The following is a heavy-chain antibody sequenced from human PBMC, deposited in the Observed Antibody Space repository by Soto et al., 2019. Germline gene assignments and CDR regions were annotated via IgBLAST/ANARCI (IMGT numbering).Heavy chain of an antibody. D-gene: IGHD3-3*01. CDR3: ARGFKRRFLEWLFDYGMDV. J-gene: IGHJ6*02. CDR1: GYTFTSYD. CDR2: MNPNSGNT. V-gene: IGHV1-8*01. Sequence: ASVKVSCKASGYTFTSYDINWVRQATGQGLEWMGWMNPNSGNTGYAQKFQGRVTMTRNTSISTAYMELSSLRSEDTAVYYCARGFKRRFLEWLFDYGMDVWRQGTTVTVSS.